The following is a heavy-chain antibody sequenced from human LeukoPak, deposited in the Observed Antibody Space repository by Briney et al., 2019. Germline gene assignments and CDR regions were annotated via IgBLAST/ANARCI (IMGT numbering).Heavy chain of an antibody. CDR1: GFTVSSNY. V-gene: IGHV3-66*01. CDR3: ARGPGGSGWYSTYYYYMDV. Sequence: GGSLRLSCAASGFTVSSNYMSWVRQAPGKGLEWVSVIYSGGSTYYADSVEGRFTISRDNSKNTLYLQMNSLRAEDTAVYYCARGPGGSGWYSTYYYYMDVWGKGTTVTISS. J-gene: IGHJ6*03. CDR2: IYSGGST. D-gene: IGHD6-19*01.